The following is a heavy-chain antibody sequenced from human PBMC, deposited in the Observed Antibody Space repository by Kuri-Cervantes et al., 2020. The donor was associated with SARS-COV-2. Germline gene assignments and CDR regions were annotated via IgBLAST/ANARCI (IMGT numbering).Heavy chain of an antibody. D-gene: IGHD3-9*01. V-gene: IGHV3-74*03. CDR3: VRGYDILTGNYNGYYYYYGMDV. J-gene: IGHJ6*02. CDR2: VDSDGSSV. Sequence: GGSLRLSCAASGFTFSSYSMNWVRQAPGKGLVWVSRVDSDGSSVTYADSVKGRFTSSRDNAKNTLYLQMNSLRVEDTAVYYCVRGYDILTGNYNGYYYYYGMDVWGQGTTVPSP. CDR1: GFTFSSYS.